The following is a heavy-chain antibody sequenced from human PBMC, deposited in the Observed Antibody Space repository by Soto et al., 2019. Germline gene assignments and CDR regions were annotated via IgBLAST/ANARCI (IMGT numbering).Heavy chain of an antibody. V-gene: IGHV3-23*01. CDR2: ISQSAGGNT. CDR1: GFAFGNVG. CDR3: AGWKYDY. D-gene: IGHD1-7*01. J-gene: IGHJ4*02. Sequence: GWSLRLSCAASGFAFGNVGIHWVRQAPGKGLEWVSAISQSAGGNTYYADSVKGRFTISRDDSKNTLYLQMDSLRPEDTAQYYCAGWKYDYWGQGNQVTVSS.